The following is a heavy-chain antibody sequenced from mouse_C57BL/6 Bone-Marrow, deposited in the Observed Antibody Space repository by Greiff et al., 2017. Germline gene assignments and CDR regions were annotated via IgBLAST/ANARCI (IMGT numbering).Heavy chain of an antibody. CDR1: GFSLSTFGMG. Sequence: QVTLKECGPGILQPSQTLSLTCSFSGFSLSTFGMGVGWIRQPSGKGLEWLAHIWWDDDKYYNPALKSRLTISKDTSKNQVFLKIANVDTADTATYYCARIMIYDGYWPFAYWGQGTLVTVSA. CDR3: ARIMIYDGYWPFAY. D-gene: IGHD2-3*01. CDR2: IWWDDDK. J-gene: IGHJ3*01. V-gene: IGHV8-8*01.